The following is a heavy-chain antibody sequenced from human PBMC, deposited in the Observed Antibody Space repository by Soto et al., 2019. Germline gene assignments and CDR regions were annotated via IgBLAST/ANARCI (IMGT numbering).Heavy chain of an antibody. J-gene: IGHJ4*02. V-gene: IGHV3-9*01. CDR3: AKAVVTTQKDWVSYFDS. D-gene: IGHD2-21*02. Sequence: GGSLRLSCAASGFTFDDYGMHWVRQAPGKGLEWVSAISWNSGIIDYGDSVRGRFTTSRDNAKNTLYLQMNSLRVEDTALYYCAKAVVTTQKDWVSYFDSWGQGTLVTVSS. CDR1: GFTFDDYG. CDR2: ISWNSGII.